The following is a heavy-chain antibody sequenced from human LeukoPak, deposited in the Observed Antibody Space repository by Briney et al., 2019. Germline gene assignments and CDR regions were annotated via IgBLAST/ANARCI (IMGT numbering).Heavy chain of an antibody. J-gene: IGHJ4*02. D-gene: IGHD3-10*01. CDR1: GFTFSSYG. CDR2: IRYDGSNK. Sequence: PGGSLRLPCAASGFTFSSYGMHWVRQAPGKGLEWVAFIRYDGSNKYYADSVKGRFTISRDNSKNTLYLQMNSLRPDDTALYFCAKDLALGVPALIDWWGQGTLDTVSS. V-gene: IGHV3-30*02. CDR3: AKDLALGVPALIDW.